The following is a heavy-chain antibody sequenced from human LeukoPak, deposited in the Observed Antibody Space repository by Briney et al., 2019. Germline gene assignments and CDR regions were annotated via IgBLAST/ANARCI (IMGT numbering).Heavy chain of an antibody. CDR1: GGSISSYY. Sequence: PSETPSLTCTVSGGSISSYYWSWIRQPPGKGLEWIGYIYYSGSTNYNPSLKSRVTISVDTSKNQFSLKLSSVTAADTAVYYCARAKRGYSGYELDYWGRGTLVTVSS. CDR3: ARAKRGYSGYELDY. J-gene: IGHJ4*02. V-gene: IGHV4-59*01. CDR2: IYYSGST. D-gene: IGHD5-12*01.